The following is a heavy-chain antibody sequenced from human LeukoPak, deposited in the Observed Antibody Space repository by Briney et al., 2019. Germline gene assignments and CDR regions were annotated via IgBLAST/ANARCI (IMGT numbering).Heavy chain of an antibody. CDR2: IYPGDSHT. J-gene: IGHJ5*02. CDR1: GYSFTTNW. D-gene: IGHD6-25*01. Sequence: GESLKISCKGVGYSFTTNWIGWVLQMPGNGLEWMGIIYPGDSHTRYNPSFQGQVTMSADKCTNTAYLQWNSLKASDTAIYYCARTSANWFDAWGQGTLVTVSS. CDR3: ARTSANWFDA. V-gene: IGHV5-51*01.